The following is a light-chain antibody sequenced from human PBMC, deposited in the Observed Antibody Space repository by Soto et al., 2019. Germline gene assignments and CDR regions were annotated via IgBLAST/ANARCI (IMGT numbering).Light chain of an antibody. CDR3: QQYNTYSVT. CDR1: QNIVNW. Sequence: DIQMTQSPSTLSPSVGDRVTITCRASQNIVNWLAWYQQKPGKAPKILLYGASTLERGVPSRFSGSGSGTEFTLTITNLQPDDFATYYCQQYNTYSVTFGQGTRLEIK. V-gene: IGKV1-5*01. CDR2: GAS. J-gene: IGKJ5*01.